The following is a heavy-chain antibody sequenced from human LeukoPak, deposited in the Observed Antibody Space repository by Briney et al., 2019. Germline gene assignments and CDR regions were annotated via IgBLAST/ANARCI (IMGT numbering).Heavy chain of an antibody. CDR3: ARDAEIYASGSYFD. J-gene: IGHJ4*02. V-gene: IGHV3-48*04. CDR2: ISSSIVSF. Sequence: GGSLTLSCTASGFTFSSYAMNWVRQAPGKGLEWISYISSSIVSFYYADSVKGRFTISRDNARNSVFLQMDSPRAEDTAVYYCARDAEIYASGSYFDLGQGTLVTVSS. CDR1: GFTFSSYA. D-gene: IGHD3-10*01.